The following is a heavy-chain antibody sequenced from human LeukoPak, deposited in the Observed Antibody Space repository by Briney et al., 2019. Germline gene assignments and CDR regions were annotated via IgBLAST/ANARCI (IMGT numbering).Heavy chain of an antibody. Sequence: PSETLSLTCTVSGGSISSSSYYWGWIRQPPGKGLEWIGSMYYSGSTYYNPSLESRVTTSVDTSKNQFSLKLSSVTAADTAVYYCARLYAGGYSSSWFYWGQGTLVTVSS. CDR3: ARLYAGGYSSSWFY. D-gene: IGHD6-13*01. V-gene: IGHV4-39*01. J-gene: IGHJ4*02. CDR1: GGSISSSSYY. CDR2: MYYSGST.